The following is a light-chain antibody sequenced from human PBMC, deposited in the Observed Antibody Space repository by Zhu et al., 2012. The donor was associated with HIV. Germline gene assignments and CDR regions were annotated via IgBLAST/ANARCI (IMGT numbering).Light chain of an antibody. V-gene: IGKV3-15*01. J-gene: IGKJ2*01. Sequence: EVVLTQSPATPSVSPGERATLSCRASQSVSTNLAWYQQKPGQSPRLLIFGASTRATGIPARFSGSGSGTEFTLTITSVQSEDFAVYHCQEYYDWPLYAFGQGSKLEIK. CDR1: QSVSTN. CDR3: QEYYDWPLYA. CDR2: GAS.